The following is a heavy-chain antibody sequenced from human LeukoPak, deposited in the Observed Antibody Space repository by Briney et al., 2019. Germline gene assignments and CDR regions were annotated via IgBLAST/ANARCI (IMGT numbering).Heavy chain of an antibody. D-gene: IGHD2-2*01. Sequence: GECLKISCKGSGYSFTNYWIGWVRQMPGKGLEWMGIIYPADSDTRYSPSFQGQVTISVDKSISTAYLQWSSLKASDTAMYYCARTYCSTISCFGLYYYYGVDVWGQGTTVTVSS. J-gene: IGHJ6*02. CDR1: GYSFTNYW. CDR3: ARTYCSTISCFGLYYYYGVDV. CDR2: IYPADSDT. V-gene: IGHV5-51*01.